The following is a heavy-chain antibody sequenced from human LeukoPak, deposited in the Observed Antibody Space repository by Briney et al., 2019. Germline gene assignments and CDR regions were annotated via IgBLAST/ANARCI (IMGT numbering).Heavy chain of an antibody. D-gene: IGHD3-3*02. CDR2: ISYDGSNK. V-gene: IGHV3-30-3*01. CDR1: GFTFSSYA. J-gene: IGHJ4*02. Sequence: GGSLRLSCAASGFTFSSYAMHWVRQAPGKGLEWVAVISYDGSNKYYADSVKGRFTTSRDNSKNTLYLQMNSLRAEDTAVYYCARDILSGNPDFDYWGQGTLVTVSS. CDR3: ARDILSGNPDFDY.